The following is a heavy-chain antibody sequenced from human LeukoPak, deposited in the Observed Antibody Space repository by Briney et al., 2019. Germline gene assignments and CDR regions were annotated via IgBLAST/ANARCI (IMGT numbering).Heavy chain of an antibody. CDR3: ARDPVSSGWSGGDAFDI. Sequence: SETLSLTCAVYGGSFSGNYWSWIRQPPGKGLEWIGEINHSGSTNYNPSLKSRVTISVDTSKNQFSLKLSSVTAAGTAVYYCARDPVSSGWSGGDAFDIWGQGTMVTVSS. CDR1: GGSFSGNY. CDR2: INHSGST. J-gene: IGHJ3*02. V-gene: IGHV4-34*01. D-gene: IGHD6-19*01.